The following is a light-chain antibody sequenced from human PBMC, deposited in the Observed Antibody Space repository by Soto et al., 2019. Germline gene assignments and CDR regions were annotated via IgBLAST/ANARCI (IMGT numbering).Light chain of an antibody. J-gene: IGLJ3*02. CDR1: NSNIGSNF. CDR2: RYN. V-gene: IGLV1-47*02. Sequence: QSVLTQPPSASGTPGQRVTISGSGTNSNIGSNFVYWYQHLPGTTPKLLVFRYNQRPSGVPDRFSGSKSGSSASLAISGLRSEDEADYYCATWDDSLSGWVFGGGTQLTVL. CDR3: ATWDDSLSGWV.